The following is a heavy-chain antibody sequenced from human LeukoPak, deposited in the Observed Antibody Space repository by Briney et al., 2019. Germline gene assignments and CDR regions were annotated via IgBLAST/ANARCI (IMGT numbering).Heavy chain of an antibody. CDR2: LYYSGST. CDR3: ARRTDRSAWSTYFDY. Sequence: TSETLSLTCSVSGGSISTSSYYWDWIRQPPGKGLEWIGSLYYSGSTYYNPSLKGRVTISGDTSKNQFSLNLGSVTAADTAVYYCARRTDRSAWSTYFDYWGQGTQVTVSS. J-gene: IGHJ4*02. D-gene: IGHD6-19*01. V-gene: IGHV4-39*01. CDR1: GGSISTSSYY.